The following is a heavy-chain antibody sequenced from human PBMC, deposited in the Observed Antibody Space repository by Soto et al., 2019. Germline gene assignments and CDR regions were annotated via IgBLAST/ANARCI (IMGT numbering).Heavy chain of an antibody. J-gene: IGHJ4*02. V-gene: IGHV3-9*01. Sequence: EVHLVESGGGLVQPGRSLRLSCTASGFTFEDYAMHWVRQVPGKGLEWVSSISWNSGNIVYADSVKGRFTISRDSANNSLYLQMSSLRTEDTALYYCAKGAVTSIFGYFDYWGQGTLVTVSS. CDR3: AKGAVTSIFGYFDY. CDR2: ISWNSGNI. CDR1: GFTFEDYA. D-gene: IGHD3-3*01.